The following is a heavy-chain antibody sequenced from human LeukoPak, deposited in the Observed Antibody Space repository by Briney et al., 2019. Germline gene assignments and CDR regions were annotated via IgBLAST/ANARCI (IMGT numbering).Heavy chain of an antibody. Sequence: SETLSLTCTLSGGPISSGDYYGSWIRQPPGKGMEWIGYIYYSGSTYYNPSLKSRVTISVDTSKNQFSLKLSSVTAADTAVYYCAVYRGVRGVTRMYYFDYWGQGTLVTVSS. V-gene: IGHV4-30-4*01. D-gene: IGHD3-10*01. CDR1: GGPISSGDYY. J-gene: IGHJ4*02. CDR3: AVYRGVRGVTRMYYFDY. CDR2: IYYSGST.